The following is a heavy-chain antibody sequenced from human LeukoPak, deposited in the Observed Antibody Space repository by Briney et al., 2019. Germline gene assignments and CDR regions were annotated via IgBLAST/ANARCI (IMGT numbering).Heavy chain of an antibody. CDR1: GFTFSSYA. V-gene: IGHV1-8*03. J-gene: IGHJ3*02. Sequence: GGSLRLSCAASGFTFSSYAMHWVRQAPGKGLEWVGWMNPNSGNTGYAQKFQGRVTITRNTSISTAYMELSSLRSEDTAVYYCARVEGEDAFDIWGQGTMVTVSS. CDR2: MNPNSGNT. D-gene: IGHD1-26*01. CDR3: ARVEGEDAFDI.